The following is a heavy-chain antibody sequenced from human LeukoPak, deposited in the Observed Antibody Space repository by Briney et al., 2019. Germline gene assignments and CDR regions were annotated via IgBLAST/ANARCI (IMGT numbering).Heavy chain of an antibody. CDR1: GYTFTGHY. V-gene: IGHV1-2*02. CDR3: ARDENWGPDY. Sequence: ASVKVSCKASGYTFTGHYMHWIRQAPGQGLEWMGWIEPNSGGTHFAQKFQGRLTISRDTSITTAYMELSRLSSDDTAIYYCARDENWGPDYWGQGTLVTVSS. D-gene: IGHD7-27*01. CDR2: IEPNSGGT. J-gene: IGHJ4*02.